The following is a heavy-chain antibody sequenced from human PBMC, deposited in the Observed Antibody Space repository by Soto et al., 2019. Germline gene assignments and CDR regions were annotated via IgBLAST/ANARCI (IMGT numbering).Heavy chain of an antibody. J-gene: IGHJ3*02. V-gene: IGHV1-18*01. D-gene: IGHD6-13*01. CDR3: ARDALPAGIAAEGDAFDI. CDR2: ISAYNGNT. Sequence: GASVKVSCKASGYTFTSYCISWVRQAPGQGLEWMGWISAYNGNTNYAQKLQGRVTMTTDTSTSTAYMELRSLRSDDTAVYYCARDALPAGIAAEGDAFDIWGQGTMVTVSS. CDR1: GYTFTSYC.